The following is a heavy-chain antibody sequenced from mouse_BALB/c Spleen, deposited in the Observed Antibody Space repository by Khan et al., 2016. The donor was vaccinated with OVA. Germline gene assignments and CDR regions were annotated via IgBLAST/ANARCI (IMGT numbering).Heavy chain of an antibody. D-gene: IGHD1-2*01. CDR3: ARRNYFGYTFAY. CDR2: ISPGSGDT. V-gene: IGHV1-77*01. Sequence: QVRLQQSGAELARPGASVKLSCKASGYTFTDYYINWVKQRTGQGLEWIGEISPGSGDTYYNEKFKGKATLTADKSSPTVYMQLGSLTSVATAGDVSARRNYFGYTFAYWGQGTLVTVSA. CDR1: GYTFTDYY. J-gene: IGHJ3*01.